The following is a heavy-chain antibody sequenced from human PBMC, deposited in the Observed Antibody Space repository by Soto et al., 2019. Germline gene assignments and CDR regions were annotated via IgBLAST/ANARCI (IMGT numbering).Heavy chain of an antibody. V-gene: IGHV4-39*01. Sequence: QLQLQESGPGLVKPSETLSLTCTVSGGSISSSSYYWGWIRQPPGKGLEWIGSIYYSGSTYYNPSLKRRVTISVDTSKNQLSVKLGSGTAADAAVYYCARRRAYYYYGMDVWGQGTTVTVSS. CDR2: IYYSGST. CDR1: GGSISSSSYY. J-gene: IGHJ6*02. CDR3: ARRRAYYYYGMDV.